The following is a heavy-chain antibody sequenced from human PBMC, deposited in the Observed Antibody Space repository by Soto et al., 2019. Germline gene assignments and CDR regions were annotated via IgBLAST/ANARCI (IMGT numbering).Heavy chain of an antibody. V-gene: IGHV1-8*01. Sequence: QVQLVQSGAEVKKPGASVKVSCKASGYTFTSYDINWVRQAPGQGLEWMGWMNPNTGNTGYAQKFQGRFILTRDTSISTAYMELSSLTSEDTAEYYCARNPANTGYLEYWGQGTLVTVSP. D-gene: IGHD4-17*01. CDR2: MNPNTGNT. CDR3: ARNPANTGYLEY. J-gene: IGHJ4*02. CDR1: GYTFTSYD.